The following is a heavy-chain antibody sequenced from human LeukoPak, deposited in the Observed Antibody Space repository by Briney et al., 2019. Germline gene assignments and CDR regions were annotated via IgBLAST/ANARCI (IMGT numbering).Heavy chain of an antibody. CDR2: VSGYNDNT. CDR1: GYTFSSYG. CDR3: ARGGSGSVSAFDI. J-gene: IGHJ3*02. V-gene: IGHV1-18*01. Sequence: ASVKVSCKASGYTFSSYGITWVRQAPGQGLEWMGWVSGYNDNTNYAQKLQGRVTMTTDTSTSTAYMELRSLRSDDTAVYYCARGGSGSVSAFDIWGQGTMVTVSS. D-gene: IGHD3-10*01.